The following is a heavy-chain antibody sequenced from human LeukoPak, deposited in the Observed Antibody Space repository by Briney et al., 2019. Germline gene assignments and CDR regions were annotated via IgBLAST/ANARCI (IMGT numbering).Heavy chain of an antibody. Sequence: SETLSLTCTVSGGSISSYYWSGIRQPPGKGLEWIGHIYYSGSTNYNPSLKSRVTISVDTSKNQFSLKLSSVTAADTAVYYCARVTRWLQPDYWGQGTLVTVSS. CDR1: GGSISSYY. V-gene: IGHV4-59*01. D-gene: IGHD5-24*01. CDR3: ARVTRWLQPDY. J-gene: IGHJ4*02. CDR2: IYYSGST.